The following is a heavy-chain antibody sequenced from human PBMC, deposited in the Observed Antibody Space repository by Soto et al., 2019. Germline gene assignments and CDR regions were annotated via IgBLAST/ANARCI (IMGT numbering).Heavy chain of an antibody. V-gene: IGHV1-3*01. CDR2: INAGNGNT. D-gene: IGHD3-22*01. Sequence: ASVKVSCKASGYTFTSYAMHRVRQAPGQRLEWMGWINAGNGNTKYSQMFQGRVTITRDTSASTAYMELSSLRSEDTAVYYCASSYYYDSSGYSSLYYYYGMDVWGQGTTVTVSS. CDR3: ASSYYYDSSGYSSLYYYYGMDV. J-gene: IGHJ6*02. CDR1: GYTFTSYA.